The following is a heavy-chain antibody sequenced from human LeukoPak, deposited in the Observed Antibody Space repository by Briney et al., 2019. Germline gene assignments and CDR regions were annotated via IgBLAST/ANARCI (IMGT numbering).Heavy chain of an antibody. CDR3: AREKGIAAAGTPFDY. CDR2: INTNTGDP. CDR1: GGTFSSYA. J-gene: IGHJ4*02. Sequence: GASVKVSCKASGGTFSSYAISWVRQAPGQGLEWMGWINTNTGDPTYAQGFTGRFVFSLDTSVSTAYLQISSLKAEDTAVYYCAREKGIAAAGTPFDYWGQGTLVTVSS. D-gene: IGHD6-13*01. V-gene: IGHV7-4-1*02.